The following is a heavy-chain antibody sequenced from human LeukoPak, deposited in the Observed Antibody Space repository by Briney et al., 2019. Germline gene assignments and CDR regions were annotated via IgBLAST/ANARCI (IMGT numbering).Heavy chain of an antibody. CDR2: ISSNGGST. V-gene: IGHV3-64*01. Sequence: GGSLRLSCAASGFTFSSYGMHWVRQAPGKGLEYVSAISSNGGSTYYANSVKGRFTISRDNSKNTLYLQMGSLRAEDMAVYYCARDRVGDIVVVPAAPLDYWGQGTLVTVSS. CDR3: ARDRVGDIVVVPAAPLDY. J-gene: IGHJ4*02. D-gene: IGHD2-2*01. CDR1: GFTFSSYG.